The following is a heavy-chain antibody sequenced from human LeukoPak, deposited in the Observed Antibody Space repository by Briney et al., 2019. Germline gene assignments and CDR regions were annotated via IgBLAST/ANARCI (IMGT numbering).Heavy chain of an antibody. J-gene: IGHJ4*02. Sequence: ASVKVSCKPSGYTFTDYYMHWVRQAPGQGLEWMGWINPNSGDTKYAQQFQGRVTMTRDTSISTAYMELSRLRSDDTAVYYCARDQRYYDSSMVDYWGQGTLVTVSS. CDR3: ARDQRYYDSSMVDY. CDR2: INPNSGDT. CDR1: GYTFTDYY. D-gene: IGHD3-22*01. V-gene: IGHV1-2*02.